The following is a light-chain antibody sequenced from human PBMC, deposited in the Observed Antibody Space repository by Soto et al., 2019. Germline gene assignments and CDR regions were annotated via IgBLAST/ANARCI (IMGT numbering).Light chain of an antibody. CDR1: QRVSGTS. CDR3: QQYGGSPRT. J-gene: IGKJ1*01. CDR2: GAS. V-gene: IGKV3-20*01. Sequence: EIVLTQFPDTLSLSPGERATLSCRASQRVSGTSLAWYQHKRGQAPRLLIHGASSRATGIPGRFSGSGAGTDFTLTISRLEPEDFAVYYCQQYGGSPRTFGQGTKVEV.